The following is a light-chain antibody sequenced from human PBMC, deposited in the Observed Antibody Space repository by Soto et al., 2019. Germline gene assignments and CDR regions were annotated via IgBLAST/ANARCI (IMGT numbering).Light chain of an antibody. CDR3: QQYGGSPLVT. CDR1: QSISSGY. V-gene: IGKV3-20*01. Sequence: ETVLTQSPGTLSLSPGERATLSCRASQSISSGYLAWYQQRPGQAPRLLISGASNSATGIPDRFSGSGFGPAVTLTISRLEPEDFAVYYCQQYGGSPLVTFGGGTKVEIK. J-gene: IGKJ4*01. CDR2: GAS.